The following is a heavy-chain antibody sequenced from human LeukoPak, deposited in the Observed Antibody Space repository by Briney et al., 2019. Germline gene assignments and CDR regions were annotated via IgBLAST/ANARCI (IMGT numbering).Heavy chain of an antibody. Sequence: GGSLRLSCAASGFTFSSYWMSWVRQAPGKGLEWVANIKEDGSEKYYVDSVKGRFTTSRDNAKNSLYLQMNSLRAEDTAVYYCAREMIYYYYMDVWGKGTTVTVSS. CDR1: GFTFSSYW. CDR3: AREMIYYYYMDV. D-gene: IGHD3-16*01. CDR2: IKEDGSEK. V-gene: IGHV3-7*01. J-gene: IGHJ6*03.